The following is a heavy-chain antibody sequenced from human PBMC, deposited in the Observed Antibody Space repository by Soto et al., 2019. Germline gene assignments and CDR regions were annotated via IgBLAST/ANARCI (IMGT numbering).Heavy chain of an antibody. CDR1: GFTFSSYA. V-gene: IGHV3-30-3*01. CDR2: ISYDGSNK. CDR3: ARARDSYGYLLAEYFQH. J-gene: IGHJ1*01. Sequence: QVQLVESGGGVVQPGRSLRLSCAASGFTFSSYAMHWVRQAPGKGLKWVAVISYDGSNKYYADSVKGRFTISRDNSKNTLYLQMNSLRAEDTAVYYCARARDSYGYLLAEYFQHWGQGTLVTVSS. D-gene: IGHD5-18*01.